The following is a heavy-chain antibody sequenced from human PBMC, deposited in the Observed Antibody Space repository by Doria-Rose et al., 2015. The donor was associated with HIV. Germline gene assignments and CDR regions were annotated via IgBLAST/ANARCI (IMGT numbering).Heavy chain of an antibody. CDR3: ARIKSSRWYHKYYFDF. V-gene: IGHV2-26*01. D-gene: IGHD6-13*01. J-gene: IGHJ4*02. CDR1: GVSLSSPGMG. CDR2: IFSDDER. Sequence: QESGPVPVKPTETLTLTCTVSGVSLSSPGMGVSWIRQPPGKALEWLANIFSDDERSYKTSLKSRLTISRGPSISQVVLAMTDMDPVDTATYYCARIKSSRWYHKYYFDFWGQGTLVIVSA.